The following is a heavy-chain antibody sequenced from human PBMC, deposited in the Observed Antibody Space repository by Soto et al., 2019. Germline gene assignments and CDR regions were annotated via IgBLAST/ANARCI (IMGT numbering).Heavy chain of an antibody. CDR2: IKSKTDGGTT. CDR3: TTDLAVAATRHYYYYYMDV. Sequence: GGSLRLSCAASGFTFSNAWMSWVRQAPGKGLEWVGRIKSKTDGGTTDYAAPVKGRFTISRDDSKNTLYLQMNSLKTGDTPVYYCTTDLAVAATRHYYYYYMDVWGKGTTVTVSS. D-gene: IGHD2-15*01. V-gene: IGHV3-15*01. CDR1: GFTFSNAW. J-gene: IGHJ6*03.